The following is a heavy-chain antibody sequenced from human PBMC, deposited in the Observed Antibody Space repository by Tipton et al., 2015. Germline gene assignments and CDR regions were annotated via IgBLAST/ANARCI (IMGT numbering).Heavy chain of an antibody. D-gene: IGHD3-10*01. CDR2: IHSTGST. Sequence: TLSLTCTVSGGSIRSYYWSWIRQPPGKGLEWIGYIHSTGSTDYNPSLKSRVTISGDTSKSQFSLRLSSVTVADMAVYYCARSKFGEFFLVAFDIWGQGTMVTVSS. CDR3: ARSKFGEFFLVAFDI. CDR1: GGSIRSYY. V-gene: IGHV4-59*01. J-gene: IGHJ3*02.